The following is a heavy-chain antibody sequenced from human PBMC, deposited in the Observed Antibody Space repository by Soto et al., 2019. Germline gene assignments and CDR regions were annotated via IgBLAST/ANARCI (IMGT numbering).Heavy chain of an antibody. Sequence: PSETLSLTCTVSGGSISSYYWSWIRQPPGKGLEWIGYIYYSGSTNYNPSLKSRVTISVDTSKNQFSLKLSSVTAADTAVYYCARHGYCSSTSCWPASKVYPTKEYYYMDVWGKGTTVTVSS. D-gene: IGHD2-2*01. CDR2: IYYSGST. J-gene: IGHJ6*03. CDR1: GGSISSYY. CDR3: ARHGYCSSTSCWPASKVYPTKEYYYMDV. V-gene: IGHV4-59*08.